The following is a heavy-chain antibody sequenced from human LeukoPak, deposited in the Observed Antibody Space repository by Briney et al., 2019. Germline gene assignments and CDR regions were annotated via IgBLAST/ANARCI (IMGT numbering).Heavy chain of an antibody. D-gene: IGHD5-24*01. CDR1: GFSFSSYS. J-gene: IGHJ3*02. Sequence: PGGSLRLSCAASGFSFSSYSMSWVRQAPGKGLEWVSSVSDNVIYKYYADSVKGRFTVSRDNAKNSLSLRMNSLRADDSAVYFCARAGDGYNPVFDIWGQGTLVTVSS. CDR2: VSDNVIYK. CDR3: ARAGDGYNPVFDI. V-gene: IGHV3-21*01.